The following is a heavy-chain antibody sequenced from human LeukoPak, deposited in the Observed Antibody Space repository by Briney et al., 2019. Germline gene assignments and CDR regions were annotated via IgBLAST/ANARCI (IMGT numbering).Heavy chain of an antibody. D-gene: IGHD2-15*01. CDR2: IYYSGST. V-gene: IGHV4-59*08. CDR3: ARQSGGWPSFDY. Sequence: SETLSLTCTVSGGSISSYYWSWIRQPPGKGLEWIGNIYYSGSTNYNPSLKSRVTISVDTSKNQFSLKLSSVTAADTAVYYCARQSGGWPSFDYWGQGTLVTVSS. J-gene: IGHJ4*02. CDR1: GGSISSYY.